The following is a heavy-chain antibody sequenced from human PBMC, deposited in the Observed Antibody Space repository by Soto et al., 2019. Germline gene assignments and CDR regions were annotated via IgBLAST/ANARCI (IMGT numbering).Heavy chain of an antibody. CDR1: GFTFSSYG. CDR2: ISYDGSNK. D-gene: IGHD2-2*01. V-gene: IGHV3-30*03. Sequence: QVQLVESGGGVVQPGRSLRLSCAASGFTFSSYGMHWVRQAPGKGLEWVAVISYDGSNKYYADSVKGRFTISRDNSKKTLYLQMNSLRAEDTAVYYCATDIVVVPAAEHDYWGQGTLVTVSS. J-gene: IGHJ4*02. CDR3: ATDIVVVPAAEHDY.